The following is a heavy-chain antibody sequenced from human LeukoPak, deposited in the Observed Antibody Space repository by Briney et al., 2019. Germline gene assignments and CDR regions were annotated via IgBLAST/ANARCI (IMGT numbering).Heavy chain of an antibody. Sequence: ASVKVSCKASGYTFTTYVMHWVRQAPGQRLEWMGWINAGNGNTKYSQKLQGRVTITRDTSASTAYMELSSLRSEDTSVYYCVAGHDYGDSTYYYGLDVWGKGTTVTVSS. D-gene: IGHD4-17*01. CDR1: GYTFTTYV. CDR2: INAGNGNT. J-gene: IGHJ6*04. CDR3: VAGHDYGDSTYYYGLDV. V-gene: IGHV1-3*01.